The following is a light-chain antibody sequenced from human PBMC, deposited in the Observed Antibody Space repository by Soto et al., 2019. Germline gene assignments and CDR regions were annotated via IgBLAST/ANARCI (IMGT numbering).Light chain of an antibody. CDR3: GSWDSSLSAYV. V-gene: IGLV1-51*01. Sequence: QSVLTQPPSVSAAPGQKGTISCSGSSSSIGGNSVSWYQQLPGTAPKLLIYDDNKRPSGIPDRFSGSKSGTSATLGITGFQTGDEADYYCGSWDSSLSAYVFGTGTKVTVL. CDR1: SSSIGGNS. J-gene: IGLJ1*01. CDR2: DDN.